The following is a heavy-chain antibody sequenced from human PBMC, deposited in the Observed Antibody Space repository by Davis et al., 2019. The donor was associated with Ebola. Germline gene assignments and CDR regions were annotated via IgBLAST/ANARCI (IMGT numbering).Heavy chain of an antibody. J-gene: IGHJ4*02. D-gene: IGHD1-26*01. Sequence: GESLKISCAASGFTFSGSAMHWVRQASGKGLEWVGRIRSKANSYATAYAASVKGRFTISRDDSKNTLYLQMNSLKTEDTAVYYCTTGQYSGSRGYWGQGTLVTVSS. CDR2: IRSKANSYAT. V-gene: IGHV3-73*01. CDR1: GFTFSGSA. CDR3: TTGQYSGSRGY.